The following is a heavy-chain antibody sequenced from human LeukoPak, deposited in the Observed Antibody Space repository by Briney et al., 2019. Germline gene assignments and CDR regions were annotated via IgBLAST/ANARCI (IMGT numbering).Heavy chain of an antibody. J-gene: IGHJ4*02. CDR2: IGGSNCIT. V-gene: IGHV3-23*01. D-gene: IGHD5-12*01. CDR3: ARNENSGWGYFDY. Sequence: PGVSLRLSCAASRFTFKSYAMSWVPQAPGKGLEWASVIGGSNCITFYVGSVKGRFTISRDNSKDTLYLQMNSLRAEDTAVYYCARNENSGWGYFDYWGQGTLVTVSS. CDR1: RFTFKSYA.